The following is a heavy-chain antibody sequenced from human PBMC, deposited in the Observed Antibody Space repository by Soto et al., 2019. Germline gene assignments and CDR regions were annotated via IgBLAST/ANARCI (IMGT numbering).Heavy chain of an antibody. Sequence: EVQLVESGGGLVQPGGSLRLSCAASGFSFGGYNMNWVRQAPGKGLEWVSHITSGLTTHYADFVQGRFTISRDNAKNSLYLEMNHLRDEDTAVYYCARDTSHGVTIGGLDSWGQGTLVTVSS. V-gene: IGHV3-48*02. CDR2: ITSGLTT. CDR1: GFSFGGYN. J-gene: IGHJ4*02. CDR3: ARDTSHGVTIGGLDS. D-gene: IGHD3-16*01.